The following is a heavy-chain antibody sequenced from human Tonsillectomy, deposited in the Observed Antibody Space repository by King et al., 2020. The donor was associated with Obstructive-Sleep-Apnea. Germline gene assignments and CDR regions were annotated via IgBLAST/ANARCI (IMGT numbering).Heavy chain of an antibody. V-gene: IGHV3-9*01. D-gene: IGHD3-10*01. J-gene: IGHJ4*02. CDR1: GFTFDDYA. Sequence: VQLVESGGGLVQPGRSLRLSCTASGFTFDDYAMHWVRQAPGKGLEWVSGISWNSGSIGYADSVKGRVTISRDNAKNSLYLQMNSLRAEDTALYYCAKSLYGSGSYSPAADYWGQGTLVTVSS. CDR3: AKSLYGSGSYSPAADY. CDR2: ISWNSGSI.